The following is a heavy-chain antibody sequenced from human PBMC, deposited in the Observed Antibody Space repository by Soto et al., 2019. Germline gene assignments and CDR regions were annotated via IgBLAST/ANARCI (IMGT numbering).Heavy chain of an antibody. D-gene: IGHD6-13*01. V-gene: IGHV1-18*01. CDR2: ISAYNGNT. CDR3: ARDYVSAAGIFDY. CDR1: GYTFTSYG. Sequence: QVQLVQSGAEVKKPGASVKVSCKASGYTFTSYGISWVRQAPGQGLEWMGGISAYNGNTNYAQKVLGRVTMTTHTSTSPAYMELRSLRSDYTAVYYCARDYVSAAGIFDYWGQGTLVTVSP. J-gene: IGHJ4*02.